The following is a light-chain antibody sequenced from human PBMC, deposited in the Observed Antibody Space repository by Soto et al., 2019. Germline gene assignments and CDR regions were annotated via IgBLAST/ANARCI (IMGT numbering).Light chain of an antibody. CDR3: QNYSGSLTWT. CDR1: QSLSNNY. CDR2: ASS. V-gene: IGKV3-20*01. J-gene: IGKJ1*01. Sequence: EIVLTQSPATLSLSPGERATLSCRASQSLSNNYLAWYQKQAGQSPRLLIYASSTRATGIPDRCSGSGSGTYFPLTSTRLEPEYVAVYYCQNYSGSLTWTFGQGTKV.